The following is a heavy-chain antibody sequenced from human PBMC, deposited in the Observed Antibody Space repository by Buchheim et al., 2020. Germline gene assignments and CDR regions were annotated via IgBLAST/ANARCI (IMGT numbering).Heavy chain of an antibody. V-gene: IGHV4-31*03. D-gene: IGHD3-22*01. CDR3: ARAPSSVYCSMDY. CDR1: GGSISSTGHY. J-gene: IGHJ4*02. CDR2: IHYSGST. Sequence: QVQLQESGPGLVKPSETLSLTCNVSGGSISSTGHYWTWIRQHPGKGLEWIGYIHYSGSTYYNPSLESRLTISVDTSTNQFSLNLTSVTAADTAVYYCARAPSSVYCSMDYWGQGTL.